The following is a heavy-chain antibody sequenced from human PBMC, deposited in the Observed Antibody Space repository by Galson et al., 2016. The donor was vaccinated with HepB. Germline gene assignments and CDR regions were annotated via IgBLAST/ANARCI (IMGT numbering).Heavy chain of an antibody. CDR2: INSDGSST. CDR3: TARAAK. Sequence: SLRLSCAASGFTFSSYWMHWVRQAPGKGLVWVSRINSDGSSTIYADSVKGRFTISGDNAKNTLYLQMNSLRAEDTAVYCCTARAAKGGQGTLVTVSS. CDR1: GFTFSSYW. J-gene: IGHJ4*02. V-gene: IGHV3-74*01. D-gene: IGHD2-15*01.